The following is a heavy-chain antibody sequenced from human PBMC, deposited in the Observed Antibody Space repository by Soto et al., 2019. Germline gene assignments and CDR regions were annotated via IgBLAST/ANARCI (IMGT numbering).Heavy chain of an antibody. Sequence: QITLKESGPTLVKPTQTLTLTCTFSGFSLSTTRVGVGWIRQPPGKALEWLALIYWDDDKRYSPFLKSRLTITKDTSKNTVVLTMTNMDPMDTATYFCAHTLVAGLGYYFDYWGQGTLVTVSS. CDR3: AHTLVAGLGYYFDY. D-gene: IGHD6-19*01. V-gene: IGHV2-5*02. CDR2: IYWDDDK. J-gene: IGHJ4*02. CDR1: GFSLSTTRVG.